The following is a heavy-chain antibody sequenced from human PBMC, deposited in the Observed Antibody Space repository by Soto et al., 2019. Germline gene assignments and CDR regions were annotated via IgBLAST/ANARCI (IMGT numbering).Heavy chain of an antibody. V-gene: IGHV3-7*05. Sequence: GGSLRLSCAASGFTFSSYWMSWVRQAPGKGLEWVANIKQDGSEKYYVDSVKGRFTISRDNAKNSLYLQMNSLRAEDTAVYYCARDGPQWPAAYYFDYWGQGTLVTVSS. D-gene: IGHD2-2*01. CDR2: IKQDGSEK. J-gene: IGHJ4*02. CDR3: ARDGPQWPAAYYFDY. CDR1: GFTFSSYW.